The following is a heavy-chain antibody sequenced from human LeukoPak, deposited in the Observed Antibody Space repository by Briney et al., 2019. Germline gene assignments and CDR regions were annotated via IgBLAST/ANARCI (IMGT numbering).Heavy chain of an antibody. Sequence: PSETLSLTCAVYGGSFSTYYWTWIRQPPGKGLEWIGEINHSGNTNYNLSLKSRVTISVDTSKKQFSLKLSSVTAADTAVYYCTSTMGGYCGGGSCYWFDPWGQGILVTVSS. CDR2: INHSGNT. CDR3: TSTMGGYCGGGSCYWFDP. V-gene: IGHV4-34*01. J-gene: IGHJ5*02. CDR1: GGSFSTYY. D-gene: IGHD2-15*01.